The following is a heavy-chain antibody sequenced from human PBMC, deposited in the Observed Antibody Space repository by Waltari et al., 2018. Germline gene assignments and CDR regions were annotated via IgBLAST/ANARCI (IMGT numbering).Heavy chain of an antibody. CDR1: GYTFTDYY. CDR3: ARVGYYGSGSYLSY. V-gene: IGHV1-2*02. D-gene: IGHD3-10*01. CDR2: HNPNNGGT. Sequence: QVQLVQSGAEVKKPGASVKVSCKASGYTFTDYYIHWVRQAPGQGLEWGGWHNPNNGGTKHGQKFQGRVTMNRDTSISTAYMELSRLRSDDTAIYYCARVGYYGSGSYLSYWGQGTLVTVSS. J-gene: IGHJ4*02.